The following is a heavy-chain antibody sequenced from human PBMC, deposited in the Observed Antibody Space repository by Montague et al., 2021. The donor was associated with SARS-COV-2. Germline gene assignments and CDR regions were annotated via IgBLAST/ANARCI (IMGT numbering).Heavy chain of an antibody. J-gene: IGHJ4*02. CDR3: ARDGVYDILTGYWTD. D-gene: IGHD3-9*01. CDR2: ISSSSSYI. Sequence: SLRLSCAASGFTFSSYSMNWVRQAPGKGLEWVSSISSSSSYIYYADSVKGRFTISRDNAKNSLYLQMNSLRAEDTAVYYCARDGVYDILTGYWTDRGQGTLVTVSS. CDR1: GFTFSSYS. V-gene: IGHV3-21*01.